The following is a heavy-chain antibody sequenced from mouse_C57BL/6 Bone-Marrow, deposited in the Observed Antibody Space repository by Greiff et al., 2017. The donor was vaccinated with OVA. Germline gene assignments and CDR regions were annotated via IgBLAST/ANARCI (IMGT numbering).Heavy chain of an antibody. CDR1: GYTFTSYW. CDR2: IYPGSGST. Sequence: VQLQQPGAELVKPGASVKMSCKASGYTFTSYWITWVKQRPGQGLEWIGDIYPGSGSTNYNEKFKSKATLTVDTSSSTAYMQLSSLTSEDSAVYYCATYGSRGYYAMDYWGQGTSVTVSS. V-gene: IGHV1-55*01. CDR3: ATYGSRGYYAMDY. J-gene: IGHJ4*01. D-gene: IGHD1-1*01.